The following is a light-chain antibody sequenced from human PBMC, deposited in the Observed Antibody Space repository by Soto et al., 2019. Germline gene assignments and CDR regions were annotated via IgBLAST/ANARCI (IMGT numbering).Light chain of an antibody. CDR2: DAS. J-gene: IGKJ1*01. V-gene: IGKV1-5*01. CDR1: QSISSW. Sequence: DIQMTQSPSTLSASVGDRVTITCRASQSISSWLAWYQQKPGKAPKLLIYDASSLESGVPSRFSGSGSGTEFTLTVSSLQTDDFATYYCQQYNSYSWTFGQGTKVEIK. CDR3: QQYNSYSWT.